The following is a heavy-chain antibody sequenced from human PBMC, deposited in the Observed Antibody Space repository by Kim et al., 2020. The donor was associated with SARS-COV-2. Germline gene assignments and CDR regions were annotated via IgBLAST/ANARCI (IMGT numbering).Heavy chain of an antibody. V-gene: IGHV1-18*01. D-gene: IGHD3-10*01. CDR2: ISAYNGNT. J-gene: IGHJ6*02. CDR1: GYTFTSYG. Sequence: ASVKVSCKASGYTFTSYGISWVRQAPGQGLEWMGWISAYNGNTNYAQKLQGRVTMTTDTSTSTAYMELRSLRSDDTAVYYCAREYYYGSGSSIGMDVWGQGTTVTVSS. CDR3: AREYYYGSGSSIGMDV.